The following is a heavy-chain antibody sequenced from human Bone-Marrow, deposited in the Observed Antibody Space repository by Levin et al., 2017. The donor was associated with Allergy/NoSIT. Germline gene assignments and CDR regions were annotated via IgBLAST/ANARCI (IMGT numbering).Heavy chain of an antibody. CDR1: GFTFSSYW. CDR3: ARDRVVVVVAATPADAFDI. Sequence: GESLKISCAASGFTFSSYWMHWVRQAPGKGLVWVSRINSDGSSTSYADSVKGRFTISRDNAKNTLYLQMNSLRAEDTAVYYCARDRVVVVVAATPADAFDIWGQGTMVTVSS. D-gene: IGHD2-15*01. V-gene: IGHV3-74*01. CDR2: INSDGSST. J-gene: IGHJ3*02.